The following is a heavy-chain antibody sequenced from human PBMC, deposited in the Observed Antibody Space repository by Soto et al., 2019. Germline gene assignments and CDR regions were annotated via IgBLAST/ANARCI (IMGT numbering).Heavy chain of an antibody. CDR3: VRDGTKTLRVWFDP. CDR1: GASISGFY. J-gene: IGHJ5*02. CDR2: IYATGTT. Sequence: SETLSLTCTVSGASISGFYWSWIRKSAGKGLEWIGRIYATGTTDYNPSLKGRVMMSVDTSKKQFSLKLRSVTAADTAVYYCVRDGTKTLRVWFDPWGQGISVTVSS. V-gene: IGHV4-4*07. D-gene: IGHD1-1*01.